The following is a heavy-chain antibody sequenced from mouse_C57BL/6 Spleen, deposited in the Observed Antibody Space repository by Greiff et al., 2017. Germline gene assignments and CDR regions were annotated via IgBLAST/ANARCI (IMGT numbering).Heavy chain of an antibody. D-gene: IGHD4-1*01. Sequence: QVLLQQPGAELVKPGASVKLCCKASGSTFTSYWMQWVKQRPGQGVEWIGEIDASDSSTNYNQKFKGKATLTVDTSSSAASMQLSSLTSEASAVFYGARGMGRDWYFDVWGTGTTVTVSS. V-gene: IGHV1-50*01. CDR2: IDASDSST. CDR3: ARGMGRDWYFDV. CDR1: GSTFTSYW. J-gene: IGHJ1*03.